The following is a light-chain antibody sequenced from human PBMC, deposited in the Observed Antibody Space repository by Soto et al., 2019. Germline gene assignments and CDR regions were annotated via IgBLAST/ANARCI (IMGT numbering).Light chain of an antibody. CDR3: CSYAGSPYV. CDR2: DVS. CDR1: SSDVGGYNY. J-gene: IGLJ1*01. V-gene: IGLV2-11*01. Sequence: QSALAQPRSVSGSPGQSVTISCTGTSSDVGGYNYVSWYQQHPGKAPKLMIYDVSERPSGVPDRFSGSKSGNTASLTISGLQAEDEADYYCCSYAGSPYVFGTGTKGTVL.